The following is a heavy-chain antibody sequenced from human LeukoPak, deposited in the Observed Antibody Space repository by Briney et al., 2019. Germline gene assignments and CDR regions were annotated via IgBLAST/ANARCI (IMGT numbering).Heavy chain of an antibody. CDR2: INPNSGGT. D-gene: IGHD2-2*01. CDR1: GYTFTGYY. Sequence: GASVKVSCKASGYTFTGYYMHWLRQAPGQGLEWMGWINPNSGGTNYAQKFQGRVTMTRDTSISTAYMELSRLRSDDTAVYYCARDEYQLLAGWFDPWGQGTLVTVSS. J-gene: IGHJ5*02. CDR3: ARDEYQLLAGWFDP. V-gene: IGHV1-2*02.